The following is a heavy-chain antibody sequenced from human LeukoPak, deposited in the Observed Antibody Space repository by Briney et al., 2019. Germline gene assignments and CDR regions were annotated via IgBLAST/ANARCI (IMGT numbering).Heavy chain of an antibody. V-gene: IGHV1-69*01. D-gene: IGHD6-19*01. CDR3: ARGGIAVQSNWFDP. CDR1: GGTFSSYA. CDR2: IIPIFGTA. J-gene: IGHJ5*02. Sequence: SVKVSCKASGGTFSSYAISWVRQAPGQGPEWMGGIIPIFGTANYAQKFQGRVTITADESMSTAYMELSSLRSEDTAVYYCARGGIAVQSNWFDPWGQGTLVTVSS.